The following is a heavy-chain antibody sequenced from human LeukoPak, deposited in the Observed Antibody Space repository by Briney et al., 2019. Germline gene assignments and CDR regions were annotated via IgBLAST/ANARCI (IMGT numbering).Heavy chain of an antibody. CDR2: IYPGDSDT. Sequence: GESLKISCKGSGYRFANYWIGWVRQMPGKGLEWMGIIYPGDSDTRYSPSFQGQVTVSADKSISTAYLQWSSLQASDTAMYYCARHVGSSDVDFWGQGTLVTVSS. J-gene: IGHJ4*02. CDR3: ARHVGSSDVDF. V-gene: IGHV5-51*01. D-gene: IGHD6-13*01. CDR1: GYRFANYW.